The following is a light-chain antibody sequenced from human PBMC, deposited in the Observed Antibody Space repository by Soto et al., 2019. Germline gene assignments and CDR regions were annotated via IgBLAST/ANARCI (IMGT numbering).Light chain of an antibody. Sequence: EIVLTQSPGTLSLSPGERATLSCRASQSVTNNYLAWYQQKPGQAPRLLIYGAASRATGIPDRFSGSGSGTDFPCTISRLEPEDFALYYCQQYGTSLPFGGGTKVEIK. CDR1: QSVTNNY. CDR3: QQYGTSLP. J-gene: IGKJ4*01. V-gene: IGKV3-20*01. CDR2: GAA.